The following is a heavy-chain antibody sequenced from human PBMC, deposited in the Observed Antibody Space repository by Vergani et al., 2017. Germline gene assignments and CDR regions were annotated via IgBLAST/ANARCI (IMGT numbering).Heavy chain of an antibody. J-gene: IGHJ6*03. CDR1: GFTFSSFS. CDR2: ISSSSSYI. Sequence: EVQLVESGGGLVKPGGSLRLSCAASGFTFSSFSMNWVRQAPGKGLEWVSSISSSSSYIYYADSVKGRFTNSRNNAKNSLYLQMNSLRAEDTAVYYCSRLKIVVVPLPNYYYMDVWGKGTTVTVSS. V-gene: IGHV3-21*01. D-gene: IGHD2-2*01. CDR3: SRLKIVVVPLPNYYYMDV.